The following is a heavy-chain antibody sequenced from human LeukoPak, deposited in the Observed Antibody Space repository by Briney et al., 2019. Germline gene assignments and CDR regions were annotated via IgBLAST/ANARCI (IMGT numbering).Heavy chain of an antibody. J-gene: IGHJ4*02. V-gene: IGHV4-31*03. D-gene: IGHD6-6*01. CDR2: IYYSGST. Sequence: SQTLSLTCTVSGGSISSGGYYWSWIRQHPGKGLEWIGYIYYSGSTYYNPSLKSRVTISVDTSKNQFSLKLSSVTAADTAVYYCAKHTSLGTSILDYWGQGTLVTVSS. CDR1: GGSISSGGYY. CDR3: AKHTSLGTSILDY.